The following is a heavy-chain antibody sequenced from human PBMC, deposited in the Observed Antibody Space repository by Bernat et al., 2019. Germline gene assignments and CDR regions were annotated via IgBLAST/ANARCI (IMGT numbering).Heavy chain of an antibody. Sequence: QVQLVESGGGVVQPGRSLRLSCAASGFTFSSYAMHWVRQAPGKGLEWVAVISYDGSNKYYADSVKGRFTISRDNSKNTLYLQMNSLRAEDTAVYYCARDITMVQGRFDYWGQGTLVTVSS. CDR2: ISYDGSNK. J-gene: IGHJ4*02. V-gene: IGHV3-30*01. D-gene: IGHD3-10*01. CDR1: GFTFSSYA. CDR3: ARDITMVQGRFDY.